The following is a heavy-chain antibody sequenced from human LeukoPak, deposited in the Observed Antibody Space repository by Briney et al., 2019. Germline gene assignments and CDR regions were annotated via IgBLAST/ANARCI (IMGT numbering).Heavy chain of an antibody. CDR3: ARVVDTPMALYGAFDI. CDR2: ISTSSSYI. CDR1: GFTFSRYS. Sequence: GGSLRLSCAASGFTFSRYSINWVRQAPGKGLDWVSFISTSSSYIHYADSVKGRFTISRDNARNSLYLQMNSLRAEDTAVYYCARVVDTPMALYGAFDIWGQGTMVTVSS. V-gene: IGHV3-21*01. D-gene: IGHD5-18*01. J-gene: IGHJ3*02.